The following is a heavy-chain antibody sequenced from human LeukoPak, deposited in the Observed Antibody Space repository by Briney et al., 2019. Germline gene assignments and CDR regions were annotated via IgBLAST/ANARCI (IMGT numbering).Heavy chain of an antibody. CDR1: GYTFTSYD. CDR3: ARVRYGSGRSRPTSPSLDL. Sequence: GASVKVSCKASGYTFTSYDINWVRQAPGQGLEWMGWINPNSGGTNYAQKFQGRVTMTRDTSISTAYMELSRLRSDDTAVYYCARVRYGSGRSRPTSPSLDLWGQGTLVTVSS. D-gene: IGHD3-10*01. CDR2: INPNSGGT. J-gene: IGHJ5*02. V-gene: IGHV1-2*02.